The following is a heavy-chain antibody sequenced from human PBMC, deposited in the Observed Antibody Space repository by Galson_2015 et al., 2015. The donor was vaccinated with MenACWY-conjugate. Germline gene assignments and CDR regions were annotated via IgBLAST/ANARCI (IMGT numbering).Heavy chain of an antibody. CDR1: GSYFPSYW. V-gene: IGHV5-51*01. J-gene: IGHJ6*02. D-gene: IGHD1-26*01. CDR3: ARHPPGGRGMDV. Sequence: QSGAEVKQPGESLKISCTGSGSYFPSYWIAWVRQIPGKGLEWMGLISPGDSNTRYSPSFQGQVTISADKSISTAYLQWSNLRASDTAMYYCARHPPGGRGMDVWGQGTTVTVSS. CDR2: ISPGDSNT.